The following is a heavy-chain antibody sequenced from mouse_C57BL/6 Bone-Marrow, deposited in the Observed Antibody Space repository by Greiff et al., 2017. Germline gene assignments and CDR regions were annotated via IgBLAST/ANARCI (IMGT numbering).Heavy chain of an antibody. CDR2: IDPENGDT. V-gene: IGHV14-4*01. J-gene: IGHJ3*01. CDR3: TTDYGSGYPAWFAY. Sequence: EVQLQQSGAELVRPGASVKLSCTASGFNIKDDYMHWVKQRPEQGLEWIGWIDPENGDTEYASKFQGKATITADTSSNTAYLQLSSLTSEDTAVYYCTTDYGSGYPAWFAYWGQGTLVTVSA. D-gene: IGHD1-1*01. CDR1: GFNIKDDY.